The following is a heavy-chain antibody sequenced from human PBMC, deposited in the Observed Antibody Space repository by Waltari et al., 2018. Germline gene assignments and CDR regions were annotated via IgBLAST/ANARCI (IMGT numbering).Heavy chain of an antibody. J-gene: IGHJ6*03. V-gene: IGHV4-39*07. CDR2: IYYIGST. Sequence: QLQLQESGPRLVKPSETLSLSCTVSGGPISSNPYYWVWIRQPPGKGLGWIGSIYYIGSTYYNPSLKRRVTIAVDTAKNQVSLKLTSVSAADTAVYYCARDVDMSFYYYMDVWGKGTTVTISS. CDR3: ARDVDMSFYYYMDV. CDR1: GGPISSNPYY. D-gene: IGHD2-21*01.